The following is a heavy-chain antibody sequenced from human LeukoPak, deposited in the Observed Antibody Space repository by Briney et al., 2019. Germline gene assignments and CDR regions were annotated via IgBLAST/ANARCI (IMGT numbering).Heavy chain of an antibody. CDR1: GGSFSGYY. CDR2: INHSGST. J-gene: IGHJ6*02. V-gene: IGHV4-34*01. Sequence: SETLSLTCAVYGGSFSGYYWSWIRQPPGKGLEWIGEINHSGSTNYNPSLKSRVTISVDTSKNQFSLKLSSVTAADTAVYYCARDFPREKYGMDVWGQGTTVTVSS. CDR3: ARDFPREKYGMDV.